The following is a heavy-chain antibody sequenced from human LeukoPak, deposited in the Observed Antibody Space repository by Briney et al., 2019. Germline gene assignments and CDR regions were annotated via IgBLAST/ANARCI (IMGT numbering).Heavy chain of an antibody. Sequence: GGSLRLSCAASGFIFDTYGMLWVRQAPGKGLEWVAVVAYDGSNQYHADSVKGRFTISRDNSKNTLYLQMNSLRGEDTAVYYCAKEKAIGTINYGLDVWGQGTTVTVSS. V-gene: IGHV3-30*18. CDR1: GFIFDTYG. D-gene: IGHD1-1*01. J-gene: IGHJ6*02. CDR2: VAYDGSNQ. CDR3: AKEKAIGTINYGLDV.